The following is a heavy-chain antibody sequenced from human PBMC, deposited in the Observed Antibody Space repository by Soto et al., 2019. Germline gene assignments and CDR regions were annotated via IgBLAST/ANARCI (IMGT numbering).Heavy chain of an antibody. J-gene: IGHJ6*02. V-gene: IGHV1-3*01. CDR1: GYTFTSYA. D-gene: IGHD2-2*01. Sequence: GASVKVSCKASGYTFTSYAMHWVRQAPGQRLEWMGWINAGNGNTKYSQKFQGRVTITRDTSASTAYMELSSLRSEDTAVYYCASSYIVVVPAVRGRETYYYYGMDVWGQGTTVTVSS. CDR2: INAGNGNT. CDR3: ASSYIVVVPAVRGRETYYYYGMDV.